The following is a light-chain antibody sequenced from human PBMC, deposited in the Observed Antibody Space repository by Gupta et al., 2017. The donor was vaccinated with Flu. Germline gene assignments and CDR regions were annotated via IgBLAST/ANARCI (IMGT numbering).Light chain of an antibody. CDR3: IQYHSWSSGAPWT. CDR2: GAS. CDR1: RSVSNS. V-gene: IGKV3D-15*01. J-gene: IGKJ1*01. Sequence: HCVSASRSVSNSIACYQQKPGQAPRLLIYGASNTASGIPARFSGSGCGREFTLNISSLKSKDFAVYYCIQYHSWSSGAPWTFGQGTKVEIK.